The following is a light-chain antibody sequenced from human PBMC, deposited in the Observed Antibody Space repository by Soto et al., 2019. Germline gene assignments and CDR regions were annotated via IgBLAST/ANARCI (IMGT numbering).Light chain of an antibody. Sequence: QAVVTQSPYASAYLGASVKLTCTLSSGHSSYAIAWHQQQPEKGPRYLMNLNIDGSHTKGDGIPDRFSGSSSWAERYLTISSLQSEDAADYYCQNWGTGIVVFGGGTQLTVL. CDR1: SGHSSYA. CDR2: LNIDGSH. CDR3: QNWGTGIVV. J-gene: IGLJ2*01. V-gene: IGLV4-69*01.